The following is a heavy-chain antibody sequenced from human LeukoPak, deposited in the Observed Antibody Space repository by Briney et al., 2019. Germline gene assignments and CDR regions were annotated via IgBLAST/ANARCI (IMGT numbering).Heavy chain of an antibody. J-gene: IGHJ6*03. D-gene: IGHD3-16*02. CDR2: INHSGNT. V-gene: IGHV4-34*01. CDR1: GGSFNAYY. CDR3: ARGLRFIQGPGYYYMDV. Sequence: SETLSLTSAVYGGSFNAYYWTWLRRTPGKGREWIGEINHSGNTNYNPSLESRVTISADTTKNQFSLNLGSVAAADTAIYYCARGLRFIQGPGYYYMDVWGKGTTVTVSS.